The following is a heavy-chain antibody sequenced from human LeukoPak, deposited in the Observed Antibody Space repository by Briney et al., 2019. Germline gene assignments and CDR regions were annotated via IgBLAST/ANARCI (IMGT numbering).Heavy chain of an antibody. J-gene: IGHJ4*02. D-gene: IGHD6-13*01. Sequence: PVASVKVSCKASGYTFTSYAMHWVRQAPGQRLEWMGWINAGNGNTKYSQKFQGRVTFTRDTSASTAYMELSSLRSEDTAVYYCARHIAAAASFDYWGQGTLVTVSS. CDR3: ARHIAAAASFDY. CDR1: GYTFTSYA. V-gene: IGHV1-3*01. CDR2: INAGNGNT.